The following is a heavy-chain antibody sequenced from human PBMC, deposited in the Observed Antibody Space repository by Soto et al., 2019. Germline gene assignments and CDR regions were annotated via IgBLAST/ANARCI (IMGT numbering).Heavy chain of an antibody. CDR3: ARERGYSYGSDYGMDV. D-gene: IGHD5-18*01. CDR2: IYYSGST. V-gene: IGHV4-59*01. Sequence: SETLSLTCTVSCGSISSYYWSWIRQPPGKGLEWIGYIYYSGSTNYNPSLKSRVTISVDTSKNQFSLKLSSVTAADTAVYYCARERGYSYGSDYGMDVWGQGTTVTVSS. J-gene: IGHJ6*02. CDR1: CGSISSYY.